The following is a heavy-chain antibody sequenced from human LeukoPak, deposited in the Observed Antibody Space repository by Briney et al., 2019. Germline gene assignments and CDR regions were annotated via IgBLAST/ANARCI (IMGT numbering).Heavy chain of an antibody. D-gene: IGHD3-22*01. CDR2: IYYSGST. Sequence: SETLSLTCTVYGDSISSSSYYCGWIRQPPGKGLEWIGSIYYSGSTYYNPSLKSRVTISVDTSKNRISLKLISVTAADTAVYSCARHAIDSSGYYLDYFDYWGQGTLVAVSS. J-gene: IGHJ4*02. CDR3: ARHAIDSSGYYLDYFDY. CDR1: GDSISSSSYY. V-gene: IGHV4-39*01.